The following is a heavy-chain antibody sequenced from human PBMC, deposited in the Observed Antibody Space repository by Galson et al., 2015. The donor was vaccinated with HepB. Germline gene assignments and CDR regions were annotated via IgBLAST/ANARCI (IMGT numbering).Heavy chain of an antibody. D-gene: IGHD2-15*01. CDR3: ARDDCSGGSCYSTLGMDV. Sequence: SVKLSCKASGGTFSSYAISWVRQAPGQGLEWMGRIIPILGIANYAQKFQGRVTITADKSTSTAYMELSSLRSEDTAVYYCARDDCSGGSCYSTLGMDVWGQGTTVTVSS. CDR1: GGTFSSYA. CDR2: IIPILGIA. V-gene: IGHV1-69*04. J-gene: IGHJ6*02.